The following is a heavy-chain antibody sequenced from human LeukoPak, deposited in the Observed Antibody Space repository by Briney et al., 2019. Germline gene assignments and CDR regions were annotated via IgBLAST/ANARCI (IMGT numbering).Heavy chain of an antibody. CDR2: ISAYNGNT. D-gene: IGHD5-18*01. V-gene: IGHV1-18*01. CDR1: GYTFTSYG. Sequence: ASVKVSCKASGYTFTSYGISWVRQAPGQGLEWMGWISAYNGNTNYAQKLQGRVTMTADTSTSTAYMDLRSLRSDDTAVYYCARGQKYRSGYTVTELGSGYFDYWGQGPLVTVSS. J-gene: IGHJ4*02. CDR3: ARGQKYRSGYTVTELGSGYFDY.